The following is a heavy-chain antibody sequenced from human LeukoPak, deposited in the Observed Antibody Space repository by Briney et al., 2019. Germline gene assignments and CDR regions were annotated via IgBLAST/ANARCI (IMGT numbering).Heavy chain of an antibody. D-gene: IGHD2-2*01. CDR2: IYAGGAA. Sequence: PGGSLRLSCAASGFTVSTNYLSWVRQAPGEGLEWVSVIYAGGAAYYADYVKGRFTISRDTSNNTLILQMHSLRVEDTAVYYCARSTSYHFDSWGQGTLVTVSS. J-gene: IGHJ4*02. V-gene: IGHV3-53*01. CDR1: GFTVSTNY. CDR3: ARSTSYHFDS.